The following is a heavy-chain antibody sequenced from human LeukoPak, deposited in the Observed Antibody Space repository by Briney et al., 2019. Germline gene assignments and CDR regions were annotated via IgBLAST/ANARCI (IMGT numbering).Heavy chain of an antibody. CDR3: ARDNRYSSGYLFGY. Sequence: GGSLRLSCAASGFTFSSYGMHWVRQAPGKGLEWVAVIWYDGSNKYYADSVKGRFTISGDNSKNTLYLQMNSLRAEDTAVYYCARDNRYSSGYLFGYWGQGTLVTVSS. D-gene: IGHD3-22*01. CDR2: IWYDGSNK. V-gene: IGHV3-33*01. J-gene: IGHJ4*02. CDR1: GFTFSSYG.